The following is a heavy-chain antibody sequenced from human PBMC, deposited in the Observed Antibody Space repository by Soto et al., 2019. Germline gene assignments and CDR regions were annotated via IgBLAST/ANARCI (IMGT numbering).Heavy chain of an antibody. CDR1: GFTFSSSA. CDR2: IVVGSGHT. Sequence: QMQLVQSGPEVKKPGTSVKVSCKASGFTFSSSAMQWVRQARGQRLEWIGWIVVGSGHTNYAQKFKERVTMARDMSTPSAYVDLRLQRLEDMAVYYCVAKLCSCGGGRWGQGTLVRVSS. V-gene: IGHV1-58*02. J-gene: IGHJ4*02. CDR3: VAKLCSCGGGR. D-gene: IGHD2-15*01.